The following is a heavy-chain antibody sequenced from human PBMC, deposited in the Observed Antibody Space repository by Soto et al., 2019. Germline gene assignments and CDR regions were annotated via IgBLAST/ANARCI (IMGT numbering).Heavy chain of an antibody. D-gene: IGHD4-17*01. Sequence: ETLSLTCSVSVGSVSRGYWSWIRQSPGKGLGWLGYFSYSGTPNYNPSLRSRASMSVDTSTNHLSLRLRSVTAADTAVYYCARGAGDYATPCGYWGQGSLVTV. CDR1: VGSVSRGY. CDR2: FSYSGTP. CDR3: ARGAGDYATPCGY. J-gene: IGHJ4*02. V-gene: IGHV4-59*02.